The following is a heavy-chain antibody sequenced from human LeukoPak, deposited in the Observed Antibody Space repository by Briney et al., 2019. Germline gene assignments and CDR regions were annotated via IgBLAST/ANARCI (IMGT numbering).Heavy chain of an antibody. CDR3: AKEGTTLRAFDI. V-gene: IGHV3-23*01. J-gene: IGHJ3*02. D-gene: IGHD1-14*01. CDR2: ISGSGGST. Sequence: SAISGSGGSTYYADSVKGRFTISRDNSKNTLYLQMNSLRAEDTAVYYCAKEGTTLRAFDIWGQGTMVTVSS.